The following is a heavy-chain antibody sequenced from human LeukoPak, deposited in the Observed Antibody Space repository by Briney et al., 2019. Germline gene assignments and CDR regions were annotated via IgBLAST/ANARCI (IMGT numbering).Heavy chain of an antibody. Sequence: PGGSLRLSCAASGFTLTNAWMSWVRQAPGKGLEWVSTISGSGGSTYYADSVKGRFTISRDNSKSTLYLQINSLRAEDTAVYYCAKSGYNRFDYWGQGTLVTVSS. V-gene: IGHV3-23*01. CDR1: GFTLTNAW. CDR3: AKSGYNRFDY. D-gene: IGHD5-24*01. CDR2: ISGSGGST. J-gene: IGHJ4*02.